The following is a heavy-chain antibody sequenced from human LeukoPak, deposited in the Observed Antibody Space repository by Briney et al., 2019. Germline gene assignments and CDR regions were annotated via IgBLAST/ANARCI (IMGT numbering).Heavy chain of an antibody. CDR3: ARLDSSGSSFDY. V-gene: IGHV3-33*01. Sequence: GRSLRLSCAASGSTFSSYGMHWVRQAPGKGLEWVAVIWYDGSNKYYADSVKGRFTISRDNAKNSLYLQMNSLRAEDTAVYYCARLDSSGSSFDYWGQGTLVTVSS. J-gene: IGHJ4*02. CDR2: IWYDGSNK. D-gene: IGHD3-22*01. CDR1: GSTFSSYG.